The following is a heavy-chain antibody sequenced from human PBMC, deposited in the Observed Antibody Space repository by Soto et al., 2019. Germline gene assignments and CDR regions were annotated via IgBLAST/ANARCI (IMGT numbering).Heavy chain of an antibody. V-gene: IGHV1-2*04. CDR3: ARVHSSSSYLYYGMDV. CDR2: INPNSGGT. D-gene: IGHD6-6*01. J-gene: IGHJ6*02. CDR1: GYTFTGYY. Sequence: QVQLVQSGAEVKKPGASVKVSCKASGYTFTGYYMHWVRQAPGQGLEWMGWINPNSGGTNYAQKFQGWVTMTRDTSISTAYMELSRLRSDDTAVYYCARVHSSSSYLYYGMDVWGQGTTVTVSS.